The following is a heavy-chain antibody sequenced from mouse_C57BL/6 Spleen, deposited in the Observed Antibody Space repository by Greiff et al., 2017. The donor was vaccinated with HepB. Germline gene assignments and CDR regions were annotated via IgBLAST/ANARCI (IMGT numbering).Heavy chain of an antibody. V-gene: IGHV1-66*01. J-gene: IGHJ1*03. CDR3: ARDYKGWYFDV. D-gene: IGHD2-12*01. Sequence: VKLQESGPELVKPGASVKISCKASGYSFTSYYIHWVKQRPGQGLEWIGWIYPGSGNTKYNEKFKGKATLTADTSSSTAYMQLSSLTSEDSAVYYCARDYKGWYFDVWGTGTTVTVSS. CDR1: GYSFTSYY. CDR2: IYPGSGNT.